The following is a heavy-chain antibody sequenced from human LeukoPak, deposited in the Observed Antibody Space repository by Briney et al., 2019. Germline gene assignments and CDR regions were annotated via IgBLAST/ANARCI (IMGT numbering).Heavy chain of an antibody. Sequence: ASVNVSCKASGGTFSSYAISWVRQAPGQGLEWMGGIIPIFGTANYAQKFQGRVTITADESTSTAYMELSSLRSEDTAVYYCARDPGQINKYSGDFDYWGQGTLVTVSS. D-gene: IGHD5-12*01. V-gene: IGHV1-69*13. CDR1: GGTFSSYA. J-gene: IGHJ4*02. CDR2: IIPIFGTA. CDR3: ARDPGQINKYSGDFDY.